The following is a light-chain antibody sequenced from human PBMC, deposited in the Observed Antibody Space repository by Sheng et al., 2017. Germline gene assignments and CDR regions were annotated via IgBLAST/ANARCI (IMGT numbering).Light chain of an antibody. Sequence: EMVIMQSPDTLSVSPGERATLSCRASQAISNRLAWYQHKPGQAPRLLIYDASTRATGIPARFSGSGSGTEFTLTINSLQSEDFAVYYCQQYNKWPPYTFGQGTKLEI. V-gene: IGKV3-15*01. CDR2: DAS. J-gene: IGKJ2*01. CDR3: QQYNKWPPYT. CDR1: QAISNR.